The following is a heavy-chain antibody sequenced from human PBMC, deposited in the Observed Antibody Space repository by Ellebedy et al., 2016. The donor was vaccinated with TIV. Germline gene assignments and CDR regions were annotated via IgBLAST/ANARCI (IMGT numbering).Heavy chain of an antibody. J-gene: IGHJ4*02. V-gene: IGHV3-74*01. CDR3: ARGLSDYGDFKFDS. CDR2: MNSDGSST. CDR1: GFTFSSYW. D-gene: IGHD4-17*01. Sequence: GESLKISCAASGFTFSSYWMHWVRQAPGKGLVWVSRMNSDGSSTSYADSVKGRFTISRENAKKSVYLHMSTLRGEDTAMYFCARGLSDYGDFKFDSWGQGALVTVSS.